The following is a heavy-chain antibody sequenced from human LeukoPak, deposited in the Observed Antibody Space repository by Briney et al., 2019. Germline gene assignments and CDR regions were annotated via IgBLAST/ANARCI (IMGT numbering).Heavy chain of an antibody. CDR3: ARGYLVVVAAAYYYYGMDV. D-gene: IGHD2-15*01. J-gene: IGHJ6*02. V-gene: IGHV1-69*13. CDR2: IIPIFGTA. Sequence: GASVKVSCKASGYTFTGYYMHWVRQAPGQGLEWMGGIIPIFGTANYAQKFQGRVTITADESTSTAYMELSSLRSEDTAVYYCARGYLVVVAAAYYYYGMDVWGQGTTVTVSS. CDR1: GYTFTGYY.